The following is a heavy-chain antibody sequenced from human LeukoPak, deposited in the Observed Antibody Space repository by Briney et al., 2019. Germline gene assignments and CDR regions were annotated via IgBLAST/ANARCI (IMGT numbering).Heavy chain of an antibody. D-gene: IGHD6-13*01. CDR1: GASISSSGFS. CDR2: IYHTGST. Sequence: SETLSLTCTVSGASISSSGFSWGWIRQPPGKGLEYIGNIYHTGSTYYNPSLKSRVSISIDTSQSQFSLKLSSVSAADTAVYYCAPLHMSSRIPYNYYGMAVWGQGTTVCVSS. J-gene: IGHJ6*02. CDR3: APLHMSSRIPYNYYGMAV. V-gene: IGHV4-39*01.